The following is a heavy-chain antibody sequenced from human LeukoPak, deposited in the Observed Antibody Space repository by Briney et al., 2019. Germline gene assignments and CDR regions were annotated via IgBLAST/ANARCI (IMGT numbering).Heavy chain of an antibody. V-gene: IGHV3-21*01. J-gene: IGHJ6*02. CDR2: ISSSSSYI. Sequence: GGSLRLSCAASGFTFSSYSMNWVRQAPGKGLEWVSSISSSSSYIYDADSVKGRFTISRDNAKNSLYLQMNSLRAEDTAVYYCARDLFYYYYYYGMDVWGQGTTVTVSS. CDR3: ARDLFYYYYYYGMDV. CDR1: GFTFSSYS.